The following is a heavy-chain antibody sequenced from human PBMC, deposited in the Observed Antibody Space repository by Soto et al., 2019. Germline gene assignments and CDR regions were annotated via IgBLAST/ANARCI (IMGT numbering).Heavy chain of an antibody. CDR3: ARGGEVLRFLEWLPYYYYGMDV. CDR1: GGTFSSYA. Sequence: SVKVSCEASGGTFSSYAISWVRQAPGQGLEWMGGIVHIFGTAKYAQKLQGRVRITADKATSTAYTELRSLRSDDTAVYYCARGGEVLRFLEWLPYYYYGMDVWGQGTTVTVPS. D-gene: IGHD3-3*01. V-gene: IGHV1-69*06. CDR2: IVHIFGTA. J-gene: IGHJ6*02.